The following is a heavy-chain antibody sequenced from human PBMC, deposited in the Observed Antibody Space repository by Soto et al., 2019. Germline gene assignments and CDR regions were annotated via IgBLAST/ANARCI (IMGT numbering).Heavy chain of an antibody. Sequence: KPSETLSLTCTVSGGSISSGGYYWSWIRQHPGKGLEWIGYIYYSGSTYYNPSLKSRVTISVDTSKNQFSLKLSSVTAADTAVYYCAREIGPYSSGLLNWYFDLWGRGTPVTVSS. CDR2: IYYSGST. CDR1: GGSISSGGYY. D-gene: IGHD6-19*01. J-gene: IGHJ2*01. V-gene: IGHV4-31*03. CDR3: AREIGPYSSGLLNWYFDL.